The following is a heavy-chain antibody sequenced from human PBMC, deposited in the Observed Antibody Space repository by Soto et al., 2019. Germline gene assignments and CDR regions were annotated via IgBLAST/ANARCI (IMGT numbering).Heavy chain of an antibody. D-gene: IGHD3-10*01. CDR3: ARLPWFGESIQDAFDI. J-gene: IGHJ3*02. CDR2: IDPSDSYN. V-gene: IGHV5-10-1*01. CDR1: GYSFTSYW. Sequence: PGESLKISCKGSGYSFTSYWISWVRQMPGKGLEWMGRIDPSDSYNNYSPSFQGHVTISADKSISTAYLQWSSLKASDTAMYYCARLPWFGESIQDAFDIWGQGTMVTVSS.